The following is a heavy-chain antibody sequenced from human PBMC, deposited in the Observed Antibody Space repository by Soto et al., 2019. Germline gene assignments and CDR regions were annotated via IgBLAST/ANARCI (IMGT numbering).Heavy chain of an antibody. J-gene: IGHJ6*02. D-gene: IGHD2-2*01. Sequence: ASVKAPCYASGYTSTGNYKHWVRQDPGQGLEWMGWLNPNSGDTKYVQEFQGRVTMTRDTSISTAYMELCWLRSDDTAVYYCASCLCNSSFCYLFYGMDVWGQGTTVTVSS. CDR1: GYTSTGNY. V-gene: IGHV1-2*02. CDR2: LNPNSGDT. CDR3: ASCLCNSSFCYLFYGMDV.